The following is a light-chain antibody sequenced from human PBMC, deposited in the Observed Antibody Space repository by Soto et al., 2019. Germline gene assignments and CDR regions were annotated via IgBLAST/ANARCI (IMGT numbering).Light chain of an antibody. CDR1: QSISSW. V-gene: IGKV1-5*03. J-gene: IGKJ4*01. Sequence: DIQMTQSPSTLSASVGDSVTITGRASQSISSWLAWYQQKPGKAPKLLIYKASSLESGVPSRFSGSGSGTEFTLTISSLQPDDFATYYCQQYNSYWLTFGGGTKVDIK. CDR3: QQYNSYWLT. CDR2: KAS.